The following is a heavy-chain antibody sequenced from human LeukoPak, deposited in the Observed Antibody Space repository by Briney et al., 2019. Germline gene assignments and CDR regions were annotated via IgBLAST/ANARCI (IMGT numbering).Heavy chain of an antibody. J-gene: IGHJ4*02. D-gene: IGHD5-12*01. Sequence: PGGSLRLSCAASGFTFSSYAMSWVRQAPGKGLEWVSVISGSVGSTYYADSVKGRFTISRDNPRSTLYLQMSSLRAEDTAVYYCARKLSGYAPFDCWGQGTLVTVSS. CDR1: GFTFSSYA. V-gene: IGHV3-23*01. CDR3: ARKLSGYAPFDC. CDR2: ISGSVGST.